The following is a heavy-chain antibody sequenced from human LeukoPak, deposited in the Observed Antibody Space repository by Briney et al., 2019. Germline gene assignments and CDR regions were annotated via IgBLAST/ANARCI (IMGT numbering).Heavy chain of an antibody. Sequence: ASVKVSCKASGGTFSSYAISWVGQDSGQGLEWMGGIIPIFGTANYAQKFQGRVTITADESTSTAYMELSSLRSEDTAVYYCARGGRAVAAYYFDYWGQGTLVTVSS. J-gene: IGHJ4*02. CDR2: IIPIFGTA. V-gene: IGHV1-69*13. CDR1: GGTFSSYA. CDR3: ARGGRAVAAYYFDY. D-gene: IGHD6-19*01.